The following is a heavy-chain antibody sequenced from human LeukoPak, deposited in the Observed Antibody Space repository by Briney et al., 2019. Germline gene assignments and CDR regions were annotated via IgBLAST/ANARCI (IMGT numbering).Heavy chain of an antibody. V-gene: IGHV1-2*02. CDR1: GYTFTDYY. D-gene: IGHD3-10*01. Sequence: ASVKVSCKASGYTFTDYYMHWVRQAPGQGLEWMGWINPNSGGTNYAQKFQGRVTMTRDTSISTAYMELSRLRYDETAVYYCARVKDRISMVRGVLSAQNYYYYYMDVWGKGTTVTVSS. J-gene: IGHJ6*03. CDR3: ARVKDRISMVRGVLSAQNYYYYYMDV. CDR2: INPNSGGT.